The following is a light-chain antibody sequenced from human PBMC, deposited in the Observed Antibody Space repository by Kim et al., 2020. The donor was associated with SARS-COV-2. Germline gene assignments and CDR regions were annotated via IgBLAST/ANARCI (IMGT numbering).Light chain of an antibody. CDR2: AAS. CDR3: QQYYNRPPCT. V-gene: IGKV3-15*01. J-gene: IGKJ2*02. Sequence: FPGERATLPCRASQSVLTDLAWYQQKPGQAPRLLIYAASTRATGVPARFSGSGSGTEFTLTISSLQSEDFAVYFCQQYYNRPPCTFGQGTKLEI. CDR1: QSVLTD.